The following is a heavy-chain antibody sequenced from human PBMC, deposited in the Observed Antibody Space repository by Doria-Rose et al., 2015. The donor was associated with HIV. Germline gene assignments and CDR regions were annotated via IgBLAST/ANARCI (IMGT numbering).Heavy chain of an antibody. J-gene: IGHJ4*02. CDR2: IFSDDES. CDR1: GVSLSSPGMG. CDR3: ARIKSSRWYHKYYFDF. Sequence: SGPVLAKPTETLTLTCTVSGVSLSSPGMGVSWIRQPPGKALEWLANIFSDDESAYKTSLKSRLTISRGTSKSQVVLTMTDMDPVDTATYYCARIKSSRWYHKYYFDFWGQGTLVIVSA. D-gene: IGHD6-13*01. V-gene: IGHV2-26*01.